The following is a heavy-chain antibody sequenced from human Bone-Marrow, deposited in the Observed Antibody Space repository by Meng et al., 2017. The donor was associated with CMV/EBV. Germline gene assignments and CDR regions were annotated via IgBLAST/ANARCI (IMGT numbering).Heavy chain of an antibody. CDR2: IIPILGIA. CDR1: GGTFSSYA. CDR3: ARDLGEGQLVQGDY. J-gene: IGHJ4*02. V-gene: IGHV1-69*04. Sequence: SVKVSCKASGGTFSSYAISWVRQAPGQGLEWMGRIIPILGIANYAQKFQGRVTITADKSTSTAYMELSRLRSEDTAVYYCARDLGEGQLVQGDYWGQGTLVTVSS. D-gene: IGHD6-6*01.